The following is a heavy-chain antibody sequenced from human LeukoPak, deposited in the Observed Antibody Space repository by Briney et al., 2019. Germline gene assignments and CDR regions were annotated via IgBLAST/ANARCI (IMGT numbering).Heavy chain of an antibody. J-gene: IGHJ4*02. Sequence: SETLSLTCTVSGGSISSGGYYWSWIRQHPGKGLEWIGYIYYSGSTYYNPSLKSRVTISVDTSKNQFSLKLSSVTAADTAVYYCARYGIAVAGTIDYWGQGTLVTVS. V-gene: IGHV4-31*03. CDR3: ARYGIAVAGTIDY. CDR1: GGSISSGGYY. CDR2: IYYSGST. D-gene: IGHD6-19*01.